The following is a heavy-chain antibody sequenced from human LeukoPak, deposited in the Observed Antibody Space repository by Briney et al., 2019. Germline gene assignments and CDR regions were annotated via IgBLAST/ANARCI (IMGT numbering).Heavy chain of an antibody. V-gene: IGHV4-39*07. CDR1: GGSISNSTYY. CDR3: ARDAHDYSNYPDSGYYYYYYMDV. CDR2: IYYSGST. Sequence: SETLSLTCTVSGGSISNSTYYWAWIRQPPGKGLEWIGSIYYSGSTYYNPSLKGRVTISVDTSKNQFSLKLSSVTAADTAVYYCARDAHDYSNYPDSGYYYYYYMDVWGKGTTVTVSS. D-gene: IGHD4-11*01. J-gene: IGHJ6*03.